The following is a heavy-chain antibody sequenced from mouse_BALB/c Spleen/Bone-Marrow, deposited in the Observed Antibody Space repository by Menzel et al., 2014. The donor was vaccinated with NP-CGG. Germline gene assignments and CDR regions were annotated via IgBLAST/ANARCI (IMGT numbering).Heavy chain of an antibody. CDR2: IRNKAYGDTT. V-gene: IGHV7-3*02. CDR1: GFTFSDYY. CDR3: ASDIDYESDWAGTMDY. D-gene: IGHD2-4*01. J-gene: IGHJ4*01. Sequence: EVMLAESGGGLVQPGGSLRLSCATSGFTFSDYYISWVRQPPGKALEWLGFIRNKAYGDTTEYSASVRGRFTISRDNSQSNLYLQMNTVRAEDSGAYSWASDIDYESDWAGTMDYWGQGTPGTISS.